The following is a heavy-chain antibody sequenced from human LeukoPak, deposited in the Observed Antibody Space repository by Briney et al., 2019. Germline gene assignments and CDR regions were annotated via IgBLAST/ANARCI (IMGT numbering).Heavy chain of an antibody. CDR1: GFTFSGYW. D-gene: IGHD1-26*01. Sequence: GGSLRLSCAASGFTFSGYWMSWVRQTPEKGLEWVANIKQDGYEKYYVDSVKGRFTISRDNARNSLYLQMNSLRADDTAIYYCARDKIVGPTTLDYWGQGTLVTVSS. CDR2: IKQDGYEK. J-gene: IGHJ4*02. CDR3: ARDKIVGPTTLDY. V-gene: IGHV3-7*01.